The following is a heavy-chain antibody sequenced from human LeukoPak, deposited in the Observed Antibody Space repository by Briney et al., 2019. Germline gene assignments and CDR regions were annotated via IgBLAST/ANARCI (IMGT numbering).Heavy chain of an antibody. CDR2: IRYDGSNK. V-gene: IGHV3-30*02. D-gene: IGHD7-27*01. CDR3: AKDLLTGGPKYNWFDP. CDR1: GFTFSSYG. J-gene: IGHJ5*02. Sequence: GGSLRLSCAASGFTFSSYGMHWVRQAPGKGLEWVAFIRYDGSNKYYADSVKGRFTISRDNSKNTLYLQMNSLRAEDTAVYYCAKDLLTGGPKYNWFDPWGQGTLVTVSS.